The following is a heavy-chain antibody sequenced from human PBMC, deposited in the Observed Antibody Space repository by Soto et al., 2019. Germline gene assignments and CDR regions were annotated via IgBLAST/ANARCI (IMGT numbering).Heavy chain of an antibody. CDR2: ISYDGSNK. CDR3: ARAPGVIAVASYGMDV. D-gene: IGHD6-19*01. Sequence: QVQLVESGGGVVQPGRSLRLSCAASGFTFSSYAMHWVRQAPGKGLEWVAVISYDGSNKYHADSVKGRFTISRDNSKNTLYLQMNSLRAEDTAVYYCARAPGVIAVASYGMDVWGQGTTVTVSS. V-gene: IGHV3-30-3*01. J-gene: IGHJ6*02. CDR1: GFTFSSYA.